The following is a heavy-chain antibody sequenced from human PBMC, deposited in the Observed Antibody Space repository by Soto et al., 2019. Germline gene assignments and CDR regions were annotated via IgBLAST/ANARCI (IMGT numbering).Heavy chain of an antibody. Sequence: QVQLVESGGGVVQPGRSLRLSCAASGFTFSSYGMHWVRQAPGKGLEWVAVISYDGSNKYYADSAKGRFTISRDNSKKTLYLQMNSLRAEDTAVDYCAKDRWNSSGWYVGGMDVWGQGTTVTVSS. CDR1: GFTFSSYG. CDR3: AKDRWNSSGWYVGGMDV. V-gene: IGHV3-30*18. J-gene: IGHJ6*02. D-gene: IGHD6-19*01. CDR2: ISYDGSNK.